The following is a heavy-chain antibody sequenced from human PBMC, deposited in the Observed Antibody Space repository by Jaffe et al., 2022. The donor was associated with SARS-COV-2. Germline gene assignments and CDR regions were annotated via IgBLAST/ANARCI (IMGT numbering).Heavy chain of an antibody. J-gene: IGHJ5*02. V-gene: IGHV1-18*01. CDR2: ISAYNGNT. D-gene: IGHD2-2*01. CDR3: ARDLSHCSSTSCYVGGAGNNWFDP. CDR1: GYTFTSYG. Sequence: QVQLVQSGAEVKKPGASVKVSCKASGYTFTSYGISWVRQAPGQGLEWMGWISAYNGNTNYAQKLQGRVTMTTDTSTSTAYMELRSLRSDDTAVYYCARDLSHCSSTSCYVGGAGNNWFDPWGQGTLVTVSS.